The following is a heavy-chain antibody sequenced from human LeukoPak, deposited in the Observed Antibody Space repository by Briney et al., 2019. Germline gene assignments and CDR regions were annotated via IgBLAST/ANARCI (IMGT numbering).Heavy chain of an antibody. D-gene: IGHD3-16*01. CDR2: IYYSGST. J-gene: IGHJ4*02. CDR1: GGSISSGGYY. V-gene: IGHV4-31*03. Sequence: SQTLSPTCTVSGGSISSGGYYWSWIRQHPGKGLEWIGYIYYSGSTYYNPSLKSRVTISVDTSKNQFSLKLSSVTAADTAVYYCAREAVRGPNYFDYWGQGTLVTVSS. CDR3: AREAVRGPNYFDY.